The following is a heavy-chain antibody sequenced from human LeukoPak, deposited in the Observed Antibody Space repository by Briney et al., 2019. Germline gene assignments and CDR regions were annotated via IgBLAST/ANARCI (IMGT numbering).Heavy chain of an antibody. V-gene: IGHV3-21*01. CDR2: ISSSSSYI. D-gene: IGHD6-13*01. CDR3: ARGVGAAAGTAKH. Sequence: PGGSLRLSCAASGFTFSIYSMDWVRQAPGKGLEWVSSISSSSSYIYYADSVKGRFTISRDNAKNSLYLQMNSLRAEDTAVYYCARGVGAAAGTAKHWGQGTLVTVSS. CDR1: GFTFSIYS. J-gene: IGHJ4*02.